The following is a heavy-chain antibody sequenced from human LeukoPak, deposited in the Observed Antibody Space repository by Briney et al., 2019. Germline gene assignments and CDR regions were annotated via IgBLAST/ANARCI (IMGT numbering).Heavy chain of an antibody. CDR1: GFTFSSYT. CDR2: ISSSSSHI. CDR3: ARVVPGTGFLY. V-gene: IGHV3-21*01. J-gene: IGHJ4*02. Sequence: GGSLRLSCAASGFTFSSYTMNWVRQAPRKGLQWVSSISSSSSHIYYADSVKGRFTISRDNAKNSLYLQMNSLRAEDTAVYYCARVVPGTGFLYWGQGTLVTVSS. D-gene: IGHD2-8*02.